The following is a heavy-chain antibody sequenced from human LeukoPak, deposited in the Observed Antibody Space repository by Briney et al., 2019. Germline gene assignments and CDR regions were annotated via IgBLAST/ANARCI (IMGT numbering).Heavy chain of an antibody. J-gene: IGHJ4*02. CDR3: ASTTAYYYDSSGYCFDY. CDR2: IYTSGST. CDR1: GGSISSYY. Sequence: PSETLSLTCTVSGGSISSYYWSWIRQPAGKGLEWIGRIYTSGSTNYNPSLKSRVTMSVDTSKNQFSLKLSSVTAADTAVYYCASTTAYYYDSSGYCFDYWGQGTLVTVSS. V-gene: IGHV4-4*07. D-gene: IGHD3-22*01.